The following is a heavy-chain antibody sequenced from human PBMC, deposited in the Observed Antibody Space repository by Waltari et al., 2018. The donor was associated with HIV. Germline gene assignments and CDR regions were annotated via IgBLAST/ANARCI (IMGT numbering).Heavy chain of an antibody. CDR3: AWHYYDY. V-gene: IGHV3-15*01. CDR2: IKNKADGETI. Sequence: EVQLVESGGGLVQPGGSLRLSCAASGFSLTNAWMSWVRQAPGKGPEWIGRIKNKADGETIDYAAPVKGRFSISRDDSKNTVYLQMNSLKTEDTAVYYCAWHYYDYWGQGTLVTVSS. J-gene: IGHJ4*02. CDR1: GFSLTNAW.